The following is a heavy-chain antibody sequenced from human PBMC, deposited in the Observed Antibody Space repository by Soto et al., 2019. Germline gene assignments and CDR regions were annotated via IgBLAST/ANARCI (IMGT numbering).Heavy chain of an antibody. CDR1: GYTFTSYG. CDR3: ARDPYSGYDYVSWFDP. D-gene: IGHD5-12*01. Sequence: ASVKVSCKASGYTFTSYGISWVRQAPGQGLEWMGWISAYNGNTNYAKKHQGRVNMNTDTSTSTAYKKLRSLRTDDTSVYYCARDPYSGYDYVSWFDPWGQGTLVTVSS. V-gene: IGHV1-18*01. J-gene: IGHJ5*02. CDR2: ISAYNGNT.